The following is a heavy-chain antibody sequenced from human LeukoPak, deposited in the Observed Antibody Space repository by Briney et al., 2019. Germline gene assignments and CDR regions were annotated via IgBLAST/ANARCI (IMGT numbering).Heavy chain of an antibody. D-gene: IGHD3-10*01. CDR2: IKQDGSEK. J-gene: IGHJ5*02. CDR3: AMGLLWFGPGGFDP. V-gene: IGHV3-7*01. CDR1: GFTFSSYW. Sequence: GGSLRLSCAASGFTFSSYWMSWVRQAPGKGLEWVANIKQDGSEKYYVDSVKGRFTISRDNAKNSLYLQMNSLRAEDTAVYYCAMGLLWFGPGGFDPWGQGTLVTVSS.